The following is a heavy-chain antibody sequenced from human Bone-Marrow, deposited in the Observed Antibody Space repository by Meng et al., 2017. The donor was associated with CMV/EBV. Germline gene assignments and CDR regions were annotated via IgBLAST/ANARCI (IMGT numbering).Heavy chain of an antibody. Sequence: GSLRLSCTVSGYSISSGYYWGWIRQPPGKGLEWIGSIYHSGNSYYNPSLKSRVTISVDTSKNQFSLKLRSVTAADTAVYYCAKAGYFYDSSGLGRDPTYFDYWGRGTLVTVSS. D-gene: IGHD3-22*01. V-gene: IGHV4-38-2*02. CDR1: GYSISSGYY. CDR3: AKAGYFYDSSGLGRDPTYFDY. J-gene: IGHJ4*02. CDR2: IYHSGNS.